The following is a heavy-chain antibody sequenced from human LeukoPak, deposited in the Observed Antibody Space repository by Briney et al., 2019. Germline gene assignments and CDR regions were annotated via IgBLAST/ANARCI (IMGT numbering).Heavy chain of an antibody. Sequence: SETLSLTCTVSGGSISNYYWTWIRQPPGKGLEWNAYIYYTGATRYNPPLKSRVTISVYTSKHQFSLRLTSVTAADTAVYYWARYGGSGWVIDNWGQGTLVTVSS. J-gene: IGHJ4*02. CDR3: ARYGGSGWVIDN. D-gene: IGHD6-19*01. V-gene: IGHV4-59*08. CDR1: GGSISNYY. CDR2: IYYTGAT.